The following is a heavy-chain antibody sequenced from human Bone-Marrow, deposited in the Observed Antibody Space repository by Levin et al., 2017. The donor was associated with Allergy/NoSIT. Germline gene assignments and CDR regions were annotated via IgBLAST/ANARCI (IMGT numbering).Heavy chain of an antibody. D-gene: IGHD4-23*01. CDR2: IWYDGSNK. CDR3: ARLWGDYGGNEEGPTFDY. V-gene: IGHV3-33*01. CDR1: GFTFSSYG. J-gene: IGHJ4*02. Sequence: GESLKISCAASGFTFSSYGMHWVRQAPGKGLEWVAVIWYDGSNKYYADSVKGRFTISRDNSKNTLYLQMNSLRAEDTAVYYCARLWGDYGGNEEGPTFDYWGQGTLVTVSS.